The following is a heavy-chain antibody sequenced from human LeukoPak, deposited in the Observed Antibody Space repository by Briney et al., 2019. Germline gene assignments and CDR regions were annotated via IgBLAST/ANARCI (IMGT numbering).Heavy chain of an antibody. Sequence: PGGSLRLSCAASGFTVSSNYMSWVRQAPGKGLEWVSVIYSGGSTYYADSVKGRFTISRDNSKNTLYLQMNSLRAEDTAVYYCAKDDEDFWSGYYPYFDYWGQGTLVTVSS. D-gene: IGHD3-3*01. CDR2: IYSGGST. CDR1: GFTVSSNY. J-gene: IGHJ4*02. CDR3: AKDDEDFWSGYYPYFDY. V-gene: IGHV3-53*01.